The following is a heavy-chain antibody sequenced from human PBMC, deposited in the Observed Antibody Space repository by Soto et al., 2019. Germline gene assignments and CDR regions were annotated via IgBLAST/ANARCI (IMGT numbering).Heavy chain of an antibody. CDR2: ISWNSGSI. V-gene: IGHV3-9*01. D-gene: IGHD2-15*01. CDR1: GFTFDDYA. Sequence: EVQLVESGGGLVQPGRSLRLSCAASGFTFDDYAMHWVRQAPGKGLEWVSGISWNSGSIGYADSVKGRFTISRDNAKNPLYLQMNSLGAEDTALYYCAKDKSVVVAAHYFDYWGQGTLVTVSS. CDR3: AKDKSVVVAAHYFDY. J-gene: IGHJ4*02.